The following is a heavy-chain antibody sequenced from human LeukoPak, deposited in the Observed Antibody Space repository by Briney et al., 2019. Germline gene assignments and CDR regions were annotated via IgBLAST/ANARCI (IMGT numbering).Heavy chain of an antibody. J-gene: IGHJ4*02. CDR1: GYTFTSYY. Sequence: ASVKVSCKASGYTFTSYYMHWVRQAPGPGLEWMGIINPSGGSTSYAQKFQGRVTMTRDTSTSTVYMELSSLRSEDTALYYCATVRFGEFYYYFDYWGQGTLVTVSS. D-gene: IGHD3-10*01. CDR2: INPSGGST. V-gene: IGHV1-46*01. CDR3: ATVRFGEFYYYFDY.